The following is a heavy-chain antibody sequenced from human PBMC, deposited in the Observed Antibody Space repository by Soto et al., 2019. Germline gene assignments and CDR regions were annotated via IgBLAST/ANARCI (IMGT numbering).Heavy chain of an antibody. Sequence: GESLKISCAASGFTFSNYWMYWVRQAPGKGLVWVSHLNTDGSSTSYADSVKGRFTISRDNAKNTLYLQMNSLRAEDTAVYYCARGGSGSYCPYWGQGTLVTVSS. J-gene: IGHJ4*02. D-gene: IGHD3-10*01. CDR1: GFTFSNYW. CDR2: LNTDGSST. V-gene: IGHV3-74*01. CDR3: ARGGSGSYCPY.